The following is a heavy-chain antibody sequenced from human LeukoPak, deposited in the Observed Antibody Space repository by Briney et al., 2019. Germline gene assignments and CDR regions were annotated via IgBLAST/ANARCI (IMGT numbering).Heavy chain of an antibody. D-gene: IGHD3-3*02. Sequence: SETLSLTCTLSGGSISPYYWSWIRQPPGKGLEWIGYIYYSGSTNYNPSLKSRVTISVDTSKNQFSLKLSSVTAADTAVCYCARAFYPGYYSYMAVWGKGTTVTVSS. J-gene: IGHJ6*03. V-gene: IGHV4-59*01. CDR3: ARAFYPGYYSYMAV. CDR1: GGSISPYY. CDR2: IYYSGST.